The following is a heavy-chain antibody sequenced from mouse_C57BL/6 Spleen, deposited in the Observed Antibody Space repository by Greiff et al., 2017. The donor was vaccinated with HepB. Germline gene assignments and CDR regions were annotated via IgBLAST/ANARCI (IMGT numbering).Heavy chain of an antibody. CDR3: ARDYYGSSYPYYFDY. J-gene: IGHJ2*01. D-gene: IGHD1-1*01. V-gene: IGHV5-6*01. Sequence: EVKLMESGGDLVKPGGSLKLSCAASGFTFSSYGMSWVRQTPDKRLEWVATISSGGSYTYYPDSVKGRFTISRDNAKNTLYLQMSSLKSEDTAMYYCARDYYGSSYPYYFDYWGQGTTLTVSS. CDR2: ISSGGSYT. CDR1: GFTFSSYG.